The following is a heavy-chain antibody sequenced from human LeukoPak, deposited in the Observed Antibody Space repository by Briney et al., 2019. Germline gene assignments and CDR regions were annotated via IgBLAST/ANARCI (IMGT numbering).Heavy chain of an antibody. V-gene: IGHV4-61*02. CDR1: GGSISSGSYY. D-gene: IGHD3-16*01. CDR2: IYTTGST. CDR3: ARLIDRADHWYFDL. Sequence: RSSETLSLTCTVSGGSISSGSYYWSWIRQPAGKGLEWIGRIYTTGSTNYNPSLKSRVTISVDTSKNQFSLKLSSVTAADTAVYYCARLIDRADHWYFDLWGRGTLVTVSS. J-gene: IGHJ2*01.